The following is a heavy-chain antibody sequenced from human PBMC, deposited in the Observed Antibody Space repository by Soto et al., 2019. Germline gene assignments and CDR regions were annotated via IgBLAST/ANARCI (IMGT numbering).Heavy chain of an antibody. J-gene: IGHJ4*02. D-gene: IGHD1-1*01. V-gene: IGHV4-39*01. CDR1: GVSISSSPYY. Sequence: SETLSLTCTVSGVSISSSPYYWGWIRQPPGKGLEWIGNIYYNGNTFYNPSLKSRVTISVDTSKNQFSLKLSSVTAADTAVYYCARHGPLSNNWNQLDYWGQGTLVTVSS. CDR2: IYYNGNT. CDR3: ARHGPLSNNWNQLDY.